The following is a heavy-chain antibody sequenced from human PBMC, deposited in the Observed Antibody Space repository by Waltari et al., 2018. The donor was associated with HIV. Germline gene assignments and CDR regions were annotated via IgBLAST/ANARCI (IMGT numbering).Heavy chain of an antibody. J-gene: IGHJ5*02. CDR1: GGSISSSSYY. D-gene: IGHD2-2*01. V-gene: IGHV4-39*07. CDR2: IYYSGST. CDR3: ANQGLGPQAWFDP. Sequence: QLQLQESGPGLVKPSETLSLTCTVSGGSISSSSYYWGWIRQPPGKGLEWIGSIYYSGSTYYNPSLKSRVTISVDTSKNQFSLKLSSVTAADTAVYYCANQGLGPQAWFDPWGQGTLVTVSS.